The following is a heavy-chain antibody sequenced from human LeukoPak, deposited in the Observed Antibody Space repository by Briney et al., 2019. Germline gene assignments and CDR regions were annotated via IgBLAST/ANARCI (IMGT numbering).Heavy chain of an antibody. CDR3: ARGIVVVPAAIALPYYFDY. Sequence: GGSLRLSCAASGFTFSSYSMNWVRQAPGKGLEWVSSISSSSSYIYYADSVKGRFAISRDNAKNSLYLQMNSLRAEDTAVYYCARGIVVVPAAIALPYYFDYWGQGTLVTISS. CDR2: ISSSSSYI. D-gene: IGHD2-2*01. J-gene: IGHJ4*02. V-gene: IGHV3-21*01. CDR1: GFTFSSYS.